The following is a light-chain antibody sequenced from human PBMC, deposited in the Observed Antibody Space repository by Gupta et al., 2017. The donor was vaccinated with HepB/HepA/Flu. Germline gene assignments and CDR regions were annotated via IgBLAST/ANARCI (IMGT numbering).Light chain of an antibody. CDR1: LSISSY. Sequence: EIVLTQSPATLSLSPGQRATLSCRASLSISSYLAWYQQKPGQAPRLLIHDTSSRATGITARFSGSGSGTDFTRTSSSLEPEDFEGYDGQLRSFFGQGTRLEIK. CDR2: DTS. V-gene: IGKV3-11*01. CDR3: QLRSF. J-gene: IGKJ5*01.